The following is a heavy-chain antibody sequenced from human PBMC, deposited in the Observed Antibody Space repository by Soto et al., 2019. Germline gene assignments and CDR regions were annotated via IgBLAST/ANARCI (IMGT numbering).Heavy chain of an antibody. CDR1: GYTFTSYA. CDR3: ARGLSITMVRAFEDSSNNWFDP. CDR2: INAGNGNT. J-gene: IGHJ5*02. Sequence: GASVKVSCKASGYTFTSYAMHWVRQAPGQRLEWMGWINAGNGNTKYSQKFQGRVTITRDTSASTAYMELSSLRSEDTAVYYCARGLSITMVRAFEDSSNNWFDPWGQGTLVTVSS. D-gene: IGHD3-10*01. V-gene: IGHV1-3*01.